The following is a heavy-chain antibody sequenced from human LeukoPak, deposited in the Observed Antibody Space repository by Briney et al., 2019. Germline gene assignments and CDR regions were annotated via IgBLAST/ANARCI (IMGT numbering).Heavy chain of an antibody. CDR1: GYTFTSYD. CDR2: MNPNSGNT. J-gene: IGHJ6*03. Sequence: ASVKVSCKASGYTFTSYDINWVRQAPGQGLEWMGWMNPNSGNTGYAQKFQGRVTITRNTSISTAYMELSSLRSEDTAVYYCALLRGYSYGYYYYYYMDVWGKGTTVTVSS. D-gene: IGHD5-18*01. V-gene: IGHV1-8*03. CDR3: ALLRGYSYGYYYYYYMDV.